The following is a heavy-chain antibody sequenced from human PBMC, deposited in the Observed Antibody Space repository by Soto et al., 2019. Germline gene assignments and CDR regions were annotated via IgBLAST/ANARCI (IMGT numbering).Heavy chain of an antibody. V-gene: IGHV4-34*01. CDR1: GGSFSGYY. Sequence: QVQLQQWGAGLLKPSETLSLTCAVYGGSFSGYYWSWIRQPPGKGLEWIGEINHSGSTNYNPSLKSRVTKSVATAQHPFSLKLGSVTAAYTAGYYCARGRGRDGDGPWGQGTLVTVSS. CDR2: INHSGST. D-gene: IGHD2-15*01. J-gene: IGHJ5*02. CDR3: ARGRGRDGDGP.